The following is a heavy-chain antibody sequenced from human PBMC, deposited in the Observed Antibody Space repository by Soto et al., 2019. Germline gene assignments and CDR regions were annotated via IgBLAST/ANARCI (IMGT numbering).Heavy chain of an antibody. V-gene: IGHV3-7*01. D-gene: IGHD2-15*01. Sequence: GGSLRLSCAASGFTFSDYWMTWVRQAPGKGLEWVANIKEDGSEKHYVDSVKGRFTISRDNAKNSLYLQMNSLRVEDTAVYFCSRDVVVGAKALNYWGQGALVTVSS. CDR3: SRDVVVGAKALNY. CDR2: IKEDGSEK. CDR1: GFTFSDYW. J-gene: IGHJ4*02.